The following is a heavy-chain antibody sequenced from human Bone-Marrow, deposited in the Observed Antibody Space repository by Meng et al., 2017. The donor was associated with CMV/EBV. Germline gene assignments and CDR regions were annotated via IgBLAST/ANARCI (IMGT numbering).Heavy chain of an antibody. CDR3: ARGGPDIVVVPAARGNFDY. V-gene: IGHV1-8*01. J-gene: IGHJ4*02. CDR1: GYTFTSYD. CDR2: MNPNSGNT. D-gene: IGHD2-2*01. Sequence: ASVKVSCKASGYTFTSYDINWVRQATGQGLEWMGWMNPNSGNTGYARKFQGRVTLTRNTSISTAYMELSDLRSEDTAVYYCARGGPDIVVVPAARGNFDYWGQGTLVTVSS.